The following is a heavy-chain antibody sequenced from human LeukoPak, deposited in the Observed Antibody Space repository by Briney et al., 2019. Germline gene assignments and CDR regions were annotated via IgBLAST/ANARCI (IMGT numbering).Heavy chain of an antibody. CDR1: GFTVKDNF. CDR2: LYSGGAT. D-gene: IGHD3-22*01. V-gene: IGHV3-66*01. Sequence: GGSLRLSCAASGFTVKDNFMSWVRQAPGKGLEWVSVLYSGGATYYADSVKGRFTISRDNSKNTLYLQMNSLRAEDTAVYYCAKGPYYYDSSAYHYGAFDIWGQGTMVTVSS. CDR3: AKGPYYYDSSAYHYGAFDI. J-gene: IGHJ3*02.